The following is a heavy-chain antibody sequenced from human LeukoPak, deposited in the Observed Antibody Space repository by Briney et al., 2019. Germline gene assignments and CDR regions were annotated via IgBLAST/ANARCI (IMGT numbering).Heavy chain of an antibody. Sequence: PSETLSLTCAAYGGSFSGYYWNWIRQPPGKGLEWIGEINHSGSTNYNPSLKSRVTISVDTSKNQFSLKLSSVTAADTAVYYCATAYRGVLDYWGQGTLVTVSS. J-gene: IGHJ4*02. D-gene: IGHD3-10*01. CDR2: INHSGST. CDR1: GGSFSGYY. V-gene: IGHV4-34*01. CDR3: ATAYRGVLDY.